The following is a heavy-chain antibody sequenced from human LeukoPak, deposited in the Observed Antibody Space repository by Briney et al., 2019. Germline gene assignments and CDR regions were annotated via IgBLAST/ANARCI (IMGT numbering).Heavy chain of an antibody. CDR2: IYYSGST. CDR1: GGSVSSGSYY. D-gene: IGHD3-22*01. CDR3: ARGSSGYYYQVDY. Sequence: SETLSLTCTVSGGSVSSGSYYWSWIRQPPGKGLEWIGYIYYSGSTNYNPSLKSRVTISVDTSKNQFSLKLSSVTAADTAVYYCARGSSGYYYQVDYWGQGTLVTASS. V-gene: IGHV4-61*01. J-gene: IGHJ4*02.